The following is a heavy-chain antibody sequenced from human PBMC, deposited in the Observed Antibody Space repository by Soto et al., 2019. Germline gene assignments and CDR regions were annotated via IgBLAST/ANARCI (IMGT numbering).Heavy chain of an antibody. CDR3: ARIPGGYSYGYINWYFDL. CDR2: IFSNDEK. J-gene: IGHJ2*01. Sequence: QVTLKESGPVLVKPTETLTLTCTVSGFSLSNARMGVSWIRQPPGKALEWLAHIFSNDEKSYSTSLKSRLTTSKDXXKXQXVLTMTNMDPVDTATYYCARIPGGYSYGYINWYFDLWGRGTLVTVSS. V-gene: IGHV2-26*01. CDR1: GFSLSNARMG. D-gene: IGHD5-18*01.